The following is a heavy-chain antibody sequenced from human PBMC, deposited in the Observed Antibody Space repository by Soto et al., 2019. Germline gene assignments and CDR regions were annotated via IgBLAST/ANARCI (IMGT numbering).Heavy chain of an antibody. D-gene: IGHD1-7*01. Sequence: SVKVSCKASGGTFSSYAISRVRQAPGQGLEWMGGIIPIFGTANYAQKFQGRVTITADKSTSTAYMELSSLRSEDTAVYYCARLRTARVDWNFYYYGMDVWGQGTTVTVSS. V-gene: IGHV1-69*06. J-gene: IGHJ6*02. CDR1: GGTFSSYA. CDR3: ARLRTARVDWNFYYYGMDV. CDR2: IIPIFGTA.